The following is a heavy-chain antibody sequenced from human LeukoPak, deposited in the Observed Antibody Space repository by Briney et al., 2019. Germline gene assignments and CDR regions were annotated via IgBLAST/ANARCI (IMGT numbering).Heavy chain of an antibody. CDR2: ISSSSSYI. CDR3: AKGTPSYCSGGSCYSDYFDY. Sequence: PGGSLRLSCAASGFTFSSYSMNWVRQAPGKGLEWVSSISSSSSYIYYADSVKGRFTISRDNSKNTLYLQMNSLRAEDTAVYYCAKGTPSYCSGGSCYSDYFDYWGQGTLVTVSS. CDR1: GFTFSSYS. J-gene: IGHJ4*02. V-gene: IGHV3-21*04. D-gene: IGHD2-15*01.